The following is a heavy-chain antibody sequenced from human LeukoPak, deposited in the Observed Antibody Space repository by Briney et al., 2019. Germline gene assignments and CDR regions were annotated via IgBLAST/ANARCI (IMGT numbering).Heavy chain of an antibody. J-gene: IGHJ4*02. D-gene: IGHD3-10*01. CDR3: AKVLPNFYETSGAYYKPKGDF. Sequence: GGSLRLSCEASGFTFNTHAMSWVRQTPGKGLEWVASVTSSGRTPYYADSVAGRFIISRDNSKNTLWLQMNSLRGEDTAIYYCAKVLPNFYETSGAYYKPKGDFWGQGSLVTVSS. V-gene: IGHV3-23*01. CDR1: GFTFNTHA. CDR2: VTSSGRTP.